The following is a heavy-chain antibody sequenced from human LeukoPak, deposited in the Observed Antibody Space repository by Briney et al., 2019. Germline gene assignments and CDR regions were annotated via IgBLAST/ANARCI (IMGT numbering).Heavy chain of an antibody. CDR2: IYYSGST. D-gene: IGHD3-10*01. J-gene: IGHJ4*02. CDR3: ARVMVPYGSGSYYFDY. V-gene: IGHV4-59*01. Sequence: SETLSLTCSVSGDSLTSFYWSWIRQPPGKGLEWIGYIYYSGSTNYNPSLKSRVTISVDTSKNQFSLKLSSVTAADTAVYYCARVMVPYGSGSYYFDYWGQGTLVTVSS. CDR1: GDSLTSFY.